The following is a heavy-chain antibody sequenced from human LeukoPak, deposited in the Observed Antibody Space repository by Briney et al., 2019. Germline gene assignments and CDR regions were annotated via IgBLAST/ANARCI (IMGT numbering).Heavy chain of an antibody. CDR3: VRDLNY. V-gene: IGHV3-74*01. CDR1: GFTFSNYW. Sequence: GRSLRLSCAGSGFTFSNYWMNWVRQAPGKGLVWLSRIKNDGGSSYADSVKGRFTSSRDNAKNTLYLQMNSLRVEDTAVYYCVRDLNYWGQGTLVTVSS. J-gene: IGHJ4*02. CDR2: IKNDGGS. D-gene: IGHD3-9*01.